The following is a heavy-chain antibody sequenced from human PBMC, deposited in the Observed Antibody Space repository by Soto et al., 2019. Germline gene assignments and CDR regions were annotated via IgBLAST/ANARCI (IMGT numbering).Heavy chain of an antibody. CDR2: ISAYNGNT. D-gene: IGHD6-19*01. CDR3: ARAGRIAVAGPYFDY. CDR1: GYTFTSYG. J-gene: IGHJ4*02. Sequence: GASVKVSCKASGYTFTSYGISWVRQAPGQGLEWMGWISAYNGNTNYAQKLQGRVTMTTDTSTSTAYMELRSLRSDDTAVYYCARAGRIAVAGPYFDYWGQGTLVTVSS. V-gene: IGHV1-18*01.